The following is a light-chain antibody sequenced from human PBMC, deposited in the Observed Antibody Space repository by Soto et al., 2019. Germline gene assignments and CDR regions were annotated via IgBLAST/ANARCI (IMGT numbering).Light chain of an antibody. CDR3: PQHDILPIP. J-gene: IGKJ5*01. CDR2: GAS. CDR1: QRVSNNY. V-gene: IGKV3-20*01. Sequence: VLTKNTGTLSLSPGERATLPCRASQRVSNNYLAWYQQKPGQAPRLLIYGASNRATGIPDRFSGSGSGTDFTLTISRLEPEDFALYYCPQHDILPIPFGQGTRLEIK.